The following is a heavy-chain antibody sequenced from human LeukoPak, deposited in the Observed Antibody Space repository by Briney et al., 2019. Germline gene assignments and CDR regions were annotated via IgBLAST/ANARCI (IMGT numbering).Heavy chain of an antibody. CDR1: GYTFTGYY. CDR2: INPNSGGT. CDR3: AREFVAVAGTRYFQH. J-gene: IGHJ1*01. D-gene: IGHD6-19*01. V-gene: IGHV1-2*02. Sequence: GASVKVSCKASGYTFTGYYMHWVRQAPGQGLEWMGWINPNSGGTNYAQKFQGRVTMARDTSMSTAYMELSRLRSDDTAVYYCAREFVAVAGTRYFQHWGQGTLVTVSS.